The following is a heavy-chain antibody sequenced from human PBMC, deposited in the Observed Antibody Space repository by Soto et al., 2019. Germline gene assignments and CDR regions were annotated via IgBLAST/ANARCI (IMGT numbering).Heavy chain of an antibody. V-gene: IGHV4-34*01. J-gene: IGHJ6*02. CDR3: ARGTVYVPFLFPCLDV. D-gene: IGHD3-10*02. Sequence: SETLSLTCAVYGESLSAYYWTWIRQPPGKGLEWIGEINQSGSTNYNPSLKSRVTMSADTSKKLFSLKVTSVTAADTAVYYCARGTVYVPFLFPCLDVWGQGTAVTVSS. CDR1: GESLSAYY. CDR2: INQSGST.